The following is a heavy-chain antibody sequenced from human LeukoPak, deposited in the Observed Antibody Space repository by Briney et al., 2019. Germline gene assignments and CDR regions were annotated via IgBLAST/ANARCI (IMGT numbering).Heavy chain of an antibody. J-gene: IGHJ3*02. CDR2: IYYIGSA. CDR3: ARHGATISVTVGERPFDM. Sequence: SETLSLTCTVSGGSISSNYWSWIRQPPGKGLEWIGYIYYIGSANYNPSLKSRVTISADTSKNQFSLKLSSVTAADTAVYYCARHGATISVTVGERPFDMCHQGTLVTVSS. D-gene: IGHD3-22*01. V-gene: IGHV4-59*08. CDR1: GGSISSNY.